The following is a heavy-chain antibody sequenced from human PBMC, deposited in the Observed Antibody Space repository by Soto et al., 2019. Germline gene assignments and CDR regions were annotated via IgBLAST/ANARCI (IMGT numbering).Heavy chain of an antibody. Sequence: QVQLQESGPGLVKPSETLSLTCAVYGGSISSNKWWSWVRQPPGKGLEWIGEIYHSGSTNYNPSLKSPVTTSPDKSKNQFSLKLTSVTAAASAVYYCARDDHIVVVPTSLGAMDVWGQGTTVTVSS. CDR2: IYHSGST. CDR1: GGSISSNKW. CDR3: ARDDHIVVVPTSLGAMDV. J-gene: IGHJ6*02. V-gene: IGHV4-4*02. D-gene: IGHD2-2*01.